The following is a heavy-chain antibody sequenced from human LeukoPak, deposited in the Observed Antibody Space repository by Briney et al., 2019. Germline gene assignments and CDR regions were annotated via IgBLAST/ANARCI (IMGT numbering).Heavy chain of an antibody. D-gene: IGHD3-10*01. CDR3: AKGGYYGSGRPDY. CDR1: GFTFSSYA. V-gene: IGHV3-23*01. J-gene: IGHJ4*02. CDR2: ISGSGGST. Sequence: GGSLRLSCATSGFTFSSYAMSWVRQAPGKGLEWVSAISGSGGSTYYADSVKGRFTISRDNSKNTLYLQMNSLRAEDTAVYYCAKGGYYGSGRPDYWGQGTLVTVSP.